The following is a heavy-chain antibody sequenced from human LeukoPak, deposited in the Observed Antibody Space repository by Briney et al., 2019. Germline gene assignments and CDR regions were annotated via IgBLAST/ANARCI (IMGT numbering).Heavy chain of an antibody. D-gene: IGHD6-13*01. CDR1: GGSISGYY. Sequence: SETLSLTCTVSGGSISGYYWSWIRQPPGKGLEWVGYIYYSVSTNYHPSVKSRLTISVDTSENQFSLKLSSVTAADTAVYFCARQASWLPYFDLWGRGTLVTVSS. CDR2: IYYSVST. V-gene: IGHV4-59*08. CDR3: ARQASWLPYFDL. J-gene: IGHJ2*01.